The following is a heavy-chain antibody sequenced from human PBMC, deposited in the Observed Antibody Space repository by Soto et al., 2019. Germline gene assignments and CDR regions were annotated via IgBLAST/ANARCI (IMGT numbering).Heavy chain of an antibody. V-gene: IGHV5-51*01. J-gene: IGHJ4*02. CDR1: GYNFAGYC. CDR2: IYPGDSDT. Sequence: GESLKISCKGSGYNFAGYCIGWVRQMPGKGLEWIGIIYPGDSDTRYSPSFQGQVTISADKSTSTAYLQWGSLKASDTAMYYCARHQGEYTTSPEHIDYWGQGTHVTVSS. CDR3: ARHQGEYTTSPEHIDY. D-gene: IGHD3-16*01.